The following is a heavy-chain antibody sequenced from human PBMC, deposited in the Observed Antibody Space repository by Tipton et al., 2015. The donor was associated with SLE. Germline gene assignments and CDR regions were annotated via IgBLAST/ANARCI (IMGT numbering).Heavy chain of an antibody. CDR2: IYYSGST. CDR1: GGSVSSGNYY. J-gene: IGHJ5*02. CDR3: AKHRYWFDP. V-gene: IGHV4-61*01. Sequence: LRLSCTVSGGSVSSGNYYWSWIRQPPGKGLEWIGYIYYSGSTNYNPSLKSRVTISVDTSKNQFSLKLSSVTAADTAVYYCAKHRYWFDPWGQGTLVTVSS.